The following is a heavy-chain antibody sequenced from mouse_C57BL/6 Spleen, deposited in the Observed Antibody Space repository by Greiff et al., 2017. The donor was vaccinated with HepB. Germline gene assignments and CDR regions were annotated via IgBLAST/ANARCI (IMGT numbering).Heavy chain of an antibody. Sequence: EVKLVESGPGLVKPSQSLSLTCSVTGYSITSGYYWNWIRQFPGNKLEWMGYISYDGSNNYNPSLKNRISITRDTSKNQFFLKLNSVTTEDTATYYCARGDGSSYGYFDYWGQGTTLTVSS. CDR3: ARGDGSSYGYFDY. D-gene: IGHD1-1*01. J-gene: IGHJ2*01. CDR1: GYSITSGYY. CDR2: ISYDGSN. V-gene: IGHV3-6*01.